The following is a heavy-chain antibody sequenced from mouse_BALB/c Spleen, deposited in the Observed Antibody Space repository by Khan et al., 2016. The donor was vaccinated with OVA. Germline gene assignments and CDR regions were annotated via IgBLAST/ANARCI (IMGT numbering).Heavy chain of an antibody. J-gene: IGHJ2*01. CDR2: IYPGNSDT. Sequence: VQLKESGTVLARPGASVKMSCKASGYSFTNYWMHWVKQRPGQVLEWIGTIYPGNSDTRYNQKFKDKAKLTAVTSASTAYMDLRSLTSEDSAVYYCARSYDSFYFDYWGQGSTLTVAS. D-gene: IGHD2-4*01. CDR1: GYSFTNYW. V-gene: IGHV1-5*01. CDR3: ARSYDSFYFDY.